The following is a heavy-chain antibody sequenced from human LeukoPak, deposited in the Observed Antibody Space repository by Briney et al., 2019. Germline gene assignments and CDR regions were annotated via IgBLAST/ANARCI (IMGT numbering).Heavy chain of an antibody. CDR3: ARGSWYSFDY. Sequence: AGGSLRLSCTASGFTFSSYWMHWVRKAPGKRLEWFSQIKTDGSNADYADSVKGRFTISRDNAKDTLYLQMTSLRPEDTAVYYCARGSWYSFDYWGQGTLVTVSS. D-gene: IGHD1-1*01. CDR1: GFTFSSYW. J-gene: IGHJ4*02. CDR2: IKTDGSNA. V-gene: IGHV3-74*01.